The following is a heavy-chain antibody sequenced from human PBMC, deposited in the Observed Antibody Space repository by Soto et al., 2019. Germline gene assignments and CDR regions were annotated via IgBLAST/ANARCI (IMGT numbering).Heavy chain of an antibody. CDR2: IIPIFGTA. CDR1: GGTFSSYA. Sequence: QVQLVQSGAEVKKPGSSVKVSCKASGGTFSSYAINWVRQAPGQGLEWMGGIIPIFGTADYAQKFQGRVTITADQSTGTAYMELSSLRSEDTAVYYCAQCLLGVNYYYGMDVWGQGTTVTVSS. D-gene: IGHD3-16*01. V-gene: IGHV1-69*12. CDR3: AQCLLGVNYYYGMDV. J-gene: IGHJ6*02.